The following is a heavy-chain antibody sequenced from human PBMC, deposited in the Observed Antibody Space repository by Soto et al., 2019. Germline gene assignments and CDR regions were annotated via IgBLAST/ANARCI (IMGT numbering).Heavy chain of an antibody. CDR1: GYTFTSYA. Sequence: ASVKVSCKASGYTFTSYAMHWVRQAPGQGLEWMGWINAGNGNTKFSQKFQGRVTITADKSTSTAYMELSSLRSEDTAVYYCARGIGYYDSSGAFDYWGQGTLVTVSS. V-gene: IGHV1-3*01. J-gene: IGHJ4*02. D-gene: IGHD3-22*01. CDR3: ARGIGYYDSSGAFDY. CDR2: INAGNGNT.